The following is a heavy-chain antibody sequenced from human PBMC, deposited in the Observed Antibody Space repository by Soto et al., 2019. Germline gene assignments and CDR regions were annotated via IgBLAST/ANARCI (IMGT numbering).Heavy chain of an antibody. V-gene: IGHV4-39*01. D-gene: IGHD2-2*01. J-gene: IGHJ5*02. CDR3: ARLGDIVVVPAATGGHNWFDP. Sequence: SETLSLTCTVSGGSISSSSYYWGGIRQPPGKGLEWIGSIYYSGITYYNPSLKSRVTISVDTSKNQFSLKLSSVTAADAAVYYCARLGDIVVVPAATGGHNWFDPWGQGTLVTVSS. CDR1: GGSISSSSYY. CDR2: IYYSGIT.